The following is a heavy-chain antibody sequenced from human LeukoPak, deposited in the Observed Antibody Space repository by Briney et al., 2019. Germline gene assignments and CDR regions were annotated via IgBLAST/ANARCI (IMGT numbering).Heavy chain of an antibody. D-gene: IGHD3-22*01. CDR1: GFTVSSNY. Sequence: GGSLRLSCAASGFTVSSNYMSWVRQAPGKGLEWVSVIYSGGNTYYADSVKGRFTISRDNSKNTLYLQMNSLRAEDTAVYYCARGGRYYEPGRGAFDIWGQGTMVTVSS. CDR3: ARGGRYYEPGRGAFDI. V-gene: IGHV3-66*01. J-gene: IGHJ3*02. CDR2: IYSGGNT.